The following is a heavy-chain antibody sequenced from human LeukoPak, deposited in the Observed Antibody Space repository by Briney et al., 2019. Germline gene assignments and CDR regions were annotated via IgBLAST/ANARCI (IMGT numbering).Heavy chain of an antibody. CDR1: GYTFTSYW. D-gene: IGHD6-13*01. V-gene: IGHV5-51*01. CDR3: ARLGATAGSHEFYFDS. CDR2: IYPGDSDT. J-gene: IGHJ4*02. Sequence: GESLKISCKGSGYTFTSYWIDWVRQMPGKGLEWMGIIYPGDSDTRYSPSFQGQVTISVDKSISTAYLQWSSLKASDTAIYYCARLGATAGSHEFYFDSWGQGTLVTVSS.